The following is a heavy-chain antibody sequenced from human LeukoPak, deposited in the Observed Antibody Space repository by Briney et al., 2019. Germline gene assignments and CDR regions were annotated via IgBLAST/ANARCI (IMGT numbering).Heavy chain of an antibody. CDR3: AKHSSSWPFDP. CDR2: IYHSGST. J-gene: IGHJ5*02. D-gene: IGHD6-13*01. V-gene: IGHV4-4*02. CDR1: GGSISSSNW. Sequence: SETLSLTCAVSGGSISSSNWWSWVRQPPGKGLEWIGEIYHSGSTNYNPSLKSRVTISVGKSKNQFSLKLSSATAADTAVYYCAKHSSSWPFDPWGQGTLVTVSS.